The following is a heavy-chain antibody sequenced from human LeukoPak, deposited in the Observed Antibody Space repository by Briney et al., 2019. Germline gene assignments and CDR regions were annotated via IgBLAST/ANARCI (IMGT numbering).Heavy chain of an antibody. V-gene: IGHV4-31*03. CDR1: AGSISSSDYY. D-gene: IGHD3-22*01. CDR2: ICYSGTT. CDR3: ARYSSGYYYRSPYFDY. Sequence: SETLSLTCTVSAGSISSSDYYWSWIRQRPGKGLEWIGYICYSGTTYYNPSLKSRITISVDTSKNQFSLKLSSVTAADTAVYYCARYSSGYYYRSPYFDYWGQGTLVTVSS. J-gene: IGHJ4*02.